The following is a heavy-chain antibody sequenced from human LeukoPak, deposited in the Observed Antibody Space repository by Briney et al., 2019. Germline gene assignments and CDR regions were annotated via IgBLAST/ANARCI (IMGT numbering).Heavy chain of an antibody. CDR3: ARSPRNRHFDY. D-gene: IGHD2/OR15-2a*01. Sequence: GGSLRLSCAASGFTVCSNYMSWVRQAPGKGLEWVSVIYSGGSTYYADSVKGRFTISRDNSKNTLYLQMNSLRAEDTAVYYCARSPRNRHFDYWGQGTLVTVSS. CDR2: IYSGGST. CDR1: GFTVCSNY. V-gene: IGHV3-66*02. J-gene: IGHJ4*02.